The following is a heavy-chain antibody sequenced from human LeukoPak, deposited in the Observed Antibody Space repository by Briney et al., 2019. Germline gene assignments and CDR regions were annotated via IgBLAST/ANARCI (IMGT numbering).Heavy chain of an antibody. D-gene: IGHD2-15*01. Sequence: SETLSLTCTVSGGTISNYSWNWIRQPPGKRLEWIGYIYYTGSPNYNPYLKSRVTISVDTSKNQCSLKLSSVAAADTAVYYCARGRSIVVVVAATVYYYYYMDVWGKGTTVTVSS. J-gene: IGHJ6*03. CDR3: ARGRSIVVVVAATVYYYYYMDV. CDR1: GGTISNYS. CDR2: IYYTGSP. V-gene: IGHV4-59*12.